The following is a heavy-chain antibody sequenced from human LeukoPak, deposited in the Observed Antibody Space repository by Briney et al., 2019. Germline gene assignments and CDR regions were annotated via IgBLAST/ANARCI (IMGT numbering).Heavy chain of an antibody. CDR3: TRGGGPLVH. J-gene: IGHJ4*02. CDR2: IFSRSESI. CDR1: GFTFGAYT. Sequence: PGGSLRLSCAASGFTFGAYTINWVRQAPGKGLEWVSCIFSRSESILYADSVKGRFTISRDNAKNSLYLQMNSLKTEDTAVYYCTRGGGPLVHWGQGTLVTVSS. D-gene: IGHD3-10*01. V-gene: IGHV3-21*03.